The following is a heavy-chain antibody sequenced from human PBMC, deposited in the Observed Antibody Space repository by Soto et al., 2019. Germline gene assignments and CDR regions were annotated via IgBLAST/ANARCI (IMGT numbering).Heavy chain of an antibody. CDR2: IYSGGST. Sequence: PGGSLRLSCAASVFTVSSNYMSWFRQAPGKGLEWVSVIYSGGSTYYADSVKGRFTISRDNSKNTLYLQMNSLRAEDTAVYYCARGAYSSSFYGMDVWGQGTTVTVSS. D-gene: IGHD6-6*01. J-gene: IGHJ6*02. V-gene: IGHV3-53*01. CDR1: VFTVSSNY. CDR3: ARGAYSSSFYGMDV.